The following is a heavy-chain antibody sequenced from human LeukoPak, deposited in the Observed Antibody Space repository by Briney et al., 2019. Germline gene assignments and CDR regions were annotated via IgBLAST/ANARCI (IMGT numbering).Heavy chain of an antibody. CDR1: GGTFSSYA. CDR3: ARDYRRAYYYYMDV. J-gene: IGHJ6*03. CDR2: IIPMFDTA. V-gene: IGHV1-69*01. Sequence: SVTVSCKASGGTFSSYAISWVGQARGQGGEGMGGIIPMFDTANYTQKWQGRVTITADESTSTVYMELSSLTSEDTPVYYCARDYRRAYYYYMDVWGKGTTVTVSS.